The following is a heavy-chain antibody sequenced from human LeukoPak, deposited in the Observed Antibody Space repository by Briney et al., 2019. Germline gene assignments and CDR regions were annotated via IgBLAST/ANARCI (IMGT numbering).Heavy chain of an antibody. CDR1: GFTFSSSA. CDR3: AKVSYSGYEFDY. J-gene: IGHJ4*02. V-gene: IGHV3-23*01. CDR2: ISNNGGYT. D-gene: IGHD5-12*01. Sequence: GGSLRLSCAASGFTFSSSAMSWVRQAPGKGLEWVSAISNNGGYTYYADSVQGRFTISRDNSKNTLYLQMNSLRAEDTAVYYCAKVSYSGYEFDYWGQGTLVTVSS.